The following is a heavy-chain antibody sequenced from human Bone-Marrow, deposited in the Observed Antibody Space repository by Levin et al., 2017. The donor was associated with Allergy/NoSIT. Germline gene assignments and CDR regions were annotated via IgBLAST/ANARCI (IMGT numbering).Heavy chain of an antibody. J-gene: IGHJ2*01. D-gene: IGHD4-17*01. CDR2: IYYSGST. V-gene: IGHV4-4*07. CDR3: ARIPTVNWYCDF. CDR1: GGSIGNYF. Sequence: ESLKISCTVSGGSIGNYFWGWLRQPAGKGPEWIGRIYYSGSTLYNPSLKSRVAMSVDTSKKQFSLELASVTAADAGMYYCARIPTVNWYCDFWGRGILVTVSS.